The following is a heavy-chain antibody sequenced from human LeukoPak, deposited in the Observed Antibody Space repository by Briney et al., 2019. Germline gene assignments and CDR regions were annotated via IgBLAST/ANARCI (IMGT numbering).Heavy chain of an antibody. D-gene: IGHD2-2*01. CDR2: IRYDGSNK. CDR1: GFTFSSYG. CDR3: ASPDIVVVPAAYDAFDI. V-gene: IGHV3-30*02. Sequence: GGSLRLSCAASGFTFSSYGMHWVRQAPGKGLEWVAFIRYDGSNKYYADSVKGRFTISRDNSKNTLYLQMNSLRAEDTAVYYCASPDIVVVPAAYDAFDIWGQGTMVTVSS. J-gene: IGHJ3*02.